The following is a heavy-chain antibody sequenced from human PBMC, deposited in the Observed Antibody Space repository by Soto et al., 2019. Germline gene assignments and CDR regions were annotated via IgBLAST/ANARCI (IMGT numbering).Heavy chain of an antibody. D-gene: IGHD4-4*01. J-gene: IGHJ6*02. V-gene: IGHV5-51*01. CDR1: GDSFTRYW. CDR3: ARQMTTVTTYYYYGMDV. Sequence: PGESLRISCRGSGDSFTRYWIGWVRQMPGKGLEWMGIIYPGDSDTRYSPSFQGQVTISADKSISTAYLQWSSLKASDTAMYYCARQMTTVTTYYYYGMDVWGQGTTVTVSS. CDR2: IYPGDSDT.